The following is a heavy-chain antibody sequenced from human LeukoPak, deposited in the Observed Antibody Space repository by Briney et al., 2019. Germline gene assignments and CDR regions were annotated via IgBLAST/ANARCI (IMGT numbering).Heavy chain of an antibody. Sequence: GGSLRLSCAASGFTFSSYSMNWVRQAPGKGLEWVSSISSSSSYIYYADSVKGRFTISRDNAKNSLHLQMNSLRAEDTAVYYCARVATEYYDFWSGYFVSYGMDVWGQGTTVTVSS. J-gene: IGHJ6*02. V-gene: IGHV3-21*01. CDR1: GFTFSSYS. D-gene: IGHD3-3*01. CDR3: ARVATEYYDFWSGYFVSYGMDV. CDR2: ISSSSSYI.